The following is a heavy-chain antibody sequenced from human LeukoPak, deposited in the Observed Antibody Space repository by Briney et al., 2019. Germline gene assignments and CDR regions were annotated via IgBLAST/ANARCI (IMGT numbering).Heavy chain of an antibody. CDR3: ARHSGNYHFDY. V-gene: IGHV4-4*02. D-gene: IGHD1-26*01. CDR2: IYHSGST. Sequence: SGTLSLTCAVSGGSISSSNWWSWVRQPPGKGLEWIGEIYHSGSTNYSPSLKSRVTISVDKSKNQFPLKLNSVTAADTAVYYCARHSGNYHFDYWGQGTLVTVSS. CDR1: GGSISSSNW. J-gene: IGHJ4*02.